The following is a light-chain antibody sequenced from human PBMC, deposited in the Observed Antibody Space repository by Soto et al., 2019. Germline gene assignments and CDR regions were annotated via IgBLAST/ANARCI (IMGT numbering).Light chain of an antibody. CDR2: DNN. Sequence: QAVVTQPPSVSGAPGQRVTISCTGSTSNIGAGYDVHWYQQLPGRAPKLLIYDNNNRPSGIPDRFSGSKSGTSASLAISRLLAEDEADYYCQSYDRSLSGSVFGTGTKLTVL. CDR3: QSYDRSLSGSV. CDR1: TSNIGAGYD. J-gene: IGLJ1*01. V-gene: IGLV1-40*01.